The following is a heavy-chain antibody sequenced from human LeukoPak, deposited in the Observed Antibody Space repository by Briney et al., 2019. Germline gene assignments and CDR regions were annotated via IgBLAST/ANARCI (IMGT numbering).Heavy chain of an antibody. CDR1: GFTFSSYW. CDR2: ISSGGGTT. J-gene: IGHJ4*02. Sequence: GGSLRLSCAASGFTFSSYWMSWVRQAPGKGLEWVSRISSGGGTTDYTDSVKGRFTISRDTSKNTLYLQMNSLRAEDTAVYYCANDRSGSGYFDYWGQGTLVTVSS. CDR3: ANDRSGSGYFDY. V-gene: IGHV3-23*01. D-gene: IGHD3-10*01.